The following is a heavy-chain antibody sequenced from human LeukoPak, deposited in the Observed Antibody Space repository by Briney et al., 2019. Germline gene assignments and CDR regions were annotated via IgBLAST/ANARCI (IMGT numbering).Heavy chain of an antibody. J-gene: IGHJ4*02. V-gene: IGHV1-69*02. CDR2: IIPILGIA. Sequence: SVKVSCKASGGTFSSYTISWVRQARGQGLEWMGRIIPILGIANYAQKFQGRVTITADKSTSTAYMELSSLRSEDTAVYYCARYYDSSGYYYGYWGQGTQVTVSS. D-gene: IGHD3-22*01. CDR3: ARYYDSSGYYYGY. CDR1: GGTFSSYT.